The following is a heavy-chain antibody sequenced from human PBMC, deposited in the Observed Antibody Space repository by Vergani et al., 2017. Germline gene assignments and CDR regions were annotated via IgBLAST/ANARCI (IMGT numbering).Heavy chain of an antibody. CDR1: GGSISSYY. J-gene: IGHJ3*02. CDR2: IYYSGST. V-gene: IGHV4-59*01. CDR3: ARDSKDGHDILTGYDTDAFDI. D-gene: IGHD3-9*01. Sequence: QVQLQESGPGLVKPSETLSLTCTVSGGSISSYYWSWIRQPPGKGLEWIGYIYYSGSTNYNPSLKSRVTISVDTSKNQFSLKLSSVTAADTAVYYCARDSKDGHDILTGYDTDAFDIWGQGTMVTVSS.